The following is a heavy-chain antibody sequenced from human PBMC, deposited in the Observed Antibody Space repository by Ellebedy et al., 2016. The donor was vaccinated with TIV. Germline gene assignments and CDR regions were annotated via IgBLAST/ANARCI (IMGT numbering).Heavy chain of an antibody. Sequence: MPSETLSLTCTVSGGSVSSGSYYWSWIRQPPGKGLEWIGYIYYSGSTNYNPSLKSRVTISVDTSKNQFSLKLSSVTAAATAVYYCARQSAGSGGLAGDSDFDLWGRGTLVTVSS. CDR3: ARQSAGSGGLAGDSDFDL. CDR1: GGSVSSGSYY. V-gene: IGHV4-61*01. J-gene: IGHJ2*01. D-gene: IGHD1-26*01. CDR2: IYYSGST.